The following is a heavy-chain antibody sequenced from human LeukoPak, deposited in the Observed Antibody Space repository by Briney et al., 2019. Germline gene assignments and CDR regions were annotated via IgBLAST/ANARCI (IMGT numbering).Heavy chain of an antibody. D-gene: IGHD3-22*01. Sequence: PGGSLRLSCAASGFTFSTYAVNWVRQAPGKGLEWVSTISGSGGSTYYADSVKGRFTISRDNSENTLYLQMGSLRAEDTAVYYCAKDRGRYYDSSGYYWGYYFDSWGQGILVTVST. V-gene: IGHV3-23*01. CDR1: GFTFSTYA. CDR2: ISGSGGST. J-gene: IGHJ4*02. CDR3: AKDRGRYYDSSGYYWGYYFDS.